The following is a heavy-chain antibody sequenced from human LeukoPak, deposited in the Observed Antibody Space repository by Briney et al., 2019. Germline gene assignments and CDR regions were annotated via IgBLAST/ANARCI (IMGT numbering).Heavy chain of an antibody. J-gene: IGHJ4*02. V-gene: IGHV1-2*02. CDR3: ARDYGSGSYFTNTFDY. Sequence: GASVKVSCKASGYTFTGYYMHWVRQAPGQGLEWMGWISPNSGGTNYAQKFQGRVTMTRDTSISTAYMELSRLRSDDTAVYYCARDYGSGSYFTNTFDYWGQGTLVTVSS. CDR2: ISPNSGGT. D-gene: IGHD3-10*01. CDR1: GYTFTGYY.